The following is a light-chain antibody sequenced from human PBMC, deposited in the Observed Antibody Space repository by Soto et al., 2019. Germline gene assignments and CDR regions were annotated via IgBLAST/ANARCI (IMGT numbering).Light chain of an antibody. J-gene: IGKJ3*01. CDR1: QSVSSTY. CDR2: GAS. V-gene: IGKV3-20*01. CDR3: QQYDGSPPFT. Sequence: EIVLTQSPGTLSLSPGERATLSCRASQSVSSTYLAWYQQKPGQAPRLLIYGASSRATGIPDRFSGSGSGTDFTLTISRLEPEDSAVYYCQQYDGSPPFTFGPGTKVDIK.